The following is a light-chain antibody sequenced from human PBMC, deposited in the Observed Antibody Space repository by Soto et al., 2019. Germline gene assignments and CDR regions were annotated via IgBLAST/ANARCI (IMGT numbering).Light chain of an antibody. CDR1: QSVSSNN. CDR3: QQYGSSPSIT. Sequence: EIVLTQSPGTLSLSPEKKATLSCRASQSVSSNNLAWYQQRPGQAPRVVIYGASTRATGIPERFSGSGSGTDFTLTISRLEPEDFAVYYCQQYGSSPSITFGQGTRLEI. V-gene: IGKV3-20*01. J-gene: IGKJ5*01. CDR2: GAS.